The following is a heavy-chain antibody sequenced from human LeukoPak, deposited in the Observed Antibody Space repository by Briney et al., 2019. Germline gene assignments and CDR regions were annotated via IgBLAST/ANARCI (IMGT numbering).Heavy chain of an antibody. V-gene: IGHV3-48*01. CDR2: ISSSSSTI. D-gene: IGHD1-14*01. Sequence: GGSLRLSCAASGFTFSSYSMNWVRQAPGKGLEWVSYISSSSSTIYYADSVKGRFTISRDNAKNSLYLQMNSLRAEDTAVYYCARDTGRWSDYWGQGTLVTVSS. CDR3: ARDTGRWSDY. CDR1: GFTFSSYS. J-gene: IGHJ4*02.